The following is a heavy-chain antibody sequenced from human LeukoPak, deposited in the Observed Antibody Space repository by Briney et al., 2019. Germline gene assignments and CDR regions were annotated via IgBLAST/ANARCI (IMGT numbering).Heavy chain of an antibody. D-gene: IGHD3-10*01. V-gene: IGHV4-34*01. CDR2: INHSGST. CDR1: GGSFSGYY. J-gene: IGHJ3*02. Sequence: SETLSLTCAVYGGSFSGYYWSWIRQPPGKGLEWIGEINHSGSTNYNPSLKSRVTISVDTSKNQFSLKLSSVTAADTAVYYCARGKFTYGSGKGGRAFDIWGQGTMVTVSS. CDR3: ARGKFTYGSGKGGRAFDI.